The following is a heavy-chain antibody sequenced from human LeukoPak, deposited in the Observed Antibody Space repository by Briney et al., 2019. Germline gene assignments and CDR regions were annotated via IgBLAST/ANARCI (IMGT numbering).Heavy chain of an antibody. Sequence: ASVNVSCKASGYTFTSYYMHWVRQASGQGLEWMGWINPNSGGTNYAQKFQGRVTMTRDTPISTAYMELSRVTSDDTAVYYCARGTNYYDSSGYYLYYFEYWGQGTLVTVSS. J-gene: IGHJ4*02. V-gene: IGHV1-2*02. CDR1: GYTFTSYY. CDR3: ARGTNYYDSSGYYLYYFEY. CDR2: INPNSGGT. D-gene: IGHD3-22*01.